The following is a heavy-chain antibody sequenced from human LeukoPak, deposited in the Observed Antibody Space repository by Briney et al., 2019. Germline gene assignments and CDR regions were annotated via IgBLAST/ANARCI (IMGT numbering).Heavy chain of an antibody. D-gene: IGHD5-18*01. Sequence: GGSLRLSCAASGFTFSSYAMSWVRQAPGKGLEWVSGISGTGDNTYYADSVKGRFTISRDNSNSTLYLQMNSLRAEDTAVYCCAEVRGYRYGALDYWGQGTLVTVSS. V-gene: IGHV3-23*01. J-gene: IGHJ4*02. CDR3: AEVRGYRYGALDY. CDR1: GFTFSSYA. CDR2: ISGTGDNT.